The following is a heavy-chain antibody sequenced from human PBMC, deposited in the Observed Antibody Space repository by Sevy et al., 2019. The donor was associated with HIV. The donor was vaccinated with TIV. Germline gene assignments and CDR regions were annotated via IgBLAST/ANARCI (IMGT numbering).Heavy chain of an antibody. CDR1: GFTFSSYG. J-gene: IGHJ6*02. CDR3: ANPAGELWFNYYYYGMDV. V-gene: IGHV3-30*18. CDR2: ISYDGSNK. D-gene: IGHD5-18*01. Sequence: GGSLRLSCAASGFTFSSYGMHWVRQAPGKGLEWVAVISYDGSNKYYADSVKGRFTISSDNSKDTQYLQMNSLSAEDTAVYYCANPAGELWFNYYYYGMDVWGQGTTVTVSS.